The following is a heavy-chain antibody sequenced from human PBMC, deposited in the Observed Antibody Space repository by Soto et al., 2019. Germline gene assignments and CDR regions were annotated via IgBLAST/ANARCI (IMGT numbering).Heavy chain of an antibody. Sequence: PXESLKISFKGAGYSFTGYWIGWVRQIPGKGLEWMGIIYPWDSDTRYSPSFQGQVTISADKSISTAYLQWSSLKASDTAMYYCARSGDYDFWSGYYSPYYYGMDVWGQGTTVTVS. CDR1: GYSFTGYW. D-gene: IGHD3-3*01. CDR3: ARSGDYDFWSGYYSPYYYGMDV. V-gene: IGHV5-51*01. J-gene: IGHJ6*02. CDR2: IYPWDSDT.